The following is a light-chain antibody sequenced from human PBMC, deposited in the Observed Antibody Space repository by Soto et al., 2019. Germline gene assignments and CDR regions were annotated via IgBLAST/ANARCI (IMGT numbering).Light chain of an antibody. CDR3: QQFSSYPLT. J-gene: IGKJ4*01. CDR2: DAS. Sequence: EIVMTQSPATLSVSPGERPTLSCRASQTVRSNYLAWYQQKPGQAPRLLIYDASSRATGIPDRFSGGGSGTDFTLTISRLEPEDFAVYYCQQFSSYPLTFGGGTKVDIK. V-gene: IGKV3-20*01. CDR1: QTVRSNY.